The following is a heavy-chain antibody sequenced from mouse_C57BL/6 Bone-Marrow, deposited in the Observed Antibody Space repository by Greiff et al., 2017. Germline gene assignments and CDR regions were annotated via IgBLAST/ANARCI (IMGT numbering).Heavy chain of an antibody. D-gene: IGHD2-3*01. CDR2: IYPGDGDT. CDR1: GYAFSSSW. V-gene: IGHV1-82*01. Sequence: VQLQQSGPELVKPGASVKISCKASGYAFSSSWMNWVKQRPGKGLEWIGRIYPGDGDTNYNGKFNGKATLTADKSSSTAYMQLSSLTSEDSAVYFCARKDGYYWYFDVWGTGTTVTVSS. J-gene: IGHJ1*03. CDR3: ARKDGYYWYFDV.